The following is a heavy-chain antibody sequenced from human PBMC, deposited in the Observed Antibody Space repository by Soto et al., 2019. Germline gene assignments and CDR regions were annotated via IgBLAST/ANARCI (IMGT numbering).Heavy chain of an antibody. CDR3: ARQERGDIGYAADFYDSMDD. V-gene: IGHV3-33*01. J-gene: IGHJ6*02. CDR2: IWSDGTNK. CDR1: GFTFSTYG. Sequence: PGWSLRLSCAASGFTFSTYGMHWVRQAPGKGLEWVAVIWSDGTNKYYADSVKRRFTISRDDSKNTLYLQMNSLRAEDTAVYYCARQERGDIGYAADFYDSMDDWG. D-gene: IGHD2-15*01.